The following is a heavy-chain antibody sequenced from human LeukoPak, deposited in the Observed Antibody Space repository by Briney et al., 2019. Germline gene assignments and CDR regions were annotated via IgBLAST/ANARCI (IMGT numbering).Heavy chain of an antibody. CDR1: GGSISSSNW. Sequence: NPSGTLSLTCAVSGGSISSSNWWSWVRQPPGKGLEWIGYIYYSGSTYYNPSLKSRVTISVDTSKNQFSLKLSSVTAADTAVYYCARDYGGNSGFAFDIWGQGTMVTVSS. V-gene: IGHV4-4*02. CDR2: IYYSGST. J-gene: IGHJ3*02. D-gene: IGHD4-23*01. CDR3: ARDYGGNSGFAFDI.